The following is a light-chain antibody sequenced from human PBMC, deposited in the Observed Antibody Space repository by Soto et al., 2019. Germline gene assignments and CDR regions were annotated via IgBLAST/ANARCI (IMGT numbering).Light chain of an antibody. J-gene: IGLJ2*01. V-gene: IGLV1-40*01. CDR1: SSNIGAGYD. CDR3: QSYASSLSGVV. CDR2: GNS. Sequence: QSVLTQPPSVSGAPGQRVTISCTGSSSNIGAGYDVHWYQQLPGIAPKLIIYGNSNRPSGVPDRFSGSKSGTSASLAITGLQAEDEADYYCQSYASSLSGVVFGGGTQLTVL.